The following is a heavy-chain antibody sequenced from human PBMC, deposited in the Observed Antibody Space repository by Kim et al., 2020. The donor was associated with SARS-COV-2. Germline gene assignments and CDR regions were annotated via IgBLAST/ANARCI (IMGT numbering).Heavy chain of an antibody. CDR1: GGSISSGGYY. D-gene: IGHD3-16*01. CDR3: ASLNYDYVWGTYE. Sequence: SETLSLTCTVSGGSISSGGYYWSWIRQHPGKGLEWIGYIYYSGSTYYNPSLKSRVTISVDTSKNQFSLKLSSVTAADTAVYYCASLNYDYVWGTYEWGQGTLVTVSS. V-gene: IGHV4-31*03. CDR2: IYYSGST. J-gene: IGHJ4*02.